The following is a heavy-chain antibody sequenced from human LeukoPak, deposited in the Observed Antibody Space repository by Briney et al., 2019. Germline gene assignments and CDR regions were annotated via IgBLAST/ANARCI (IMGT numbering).Heavy chain of an antibody. D-gene: IGHD3-9*01. CDR2: INANSGST. CDR1: GHTVTRSF. Sequence: APVRPSCTPSGHTVTRSFMNWGPQAPRQRVEGWGWINANSGSTNYAQKFQDRVTMTRDTSISTAYMELSRLRADETAVCYCAREQEDDILSSYKSYLYYYMGVGGKGTTVTVP. V-gene: IGHV1-2*02. CDR3: AREQEDDILSSYKSYLYYYMGV. J-gene: IGHJ6*03.